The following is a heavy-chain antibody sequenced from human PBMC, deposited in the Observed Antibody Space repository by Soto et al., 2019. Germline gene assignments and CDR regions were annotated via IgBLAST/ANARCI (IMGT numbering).Heavy chain of an antibody. D-gene: IGHD3-10*01. Sequence: SETLSLTGTVSSDSSRSYKGSWIRQAPVKGLEWIGYIDNSGGTSYNPSLRSRVTISIDTSTKQLSLKLSSVTAADTAVYYCVRQAFGAPHGLVDVWGQGTTVTVSS. CDR2: IDNSGGT. V-gene: IGHV4-59*08. J-gene: IGHJ6*02. CDR3: VRQAFGAPHGLVDV. CDR1: SDSSRSYK.